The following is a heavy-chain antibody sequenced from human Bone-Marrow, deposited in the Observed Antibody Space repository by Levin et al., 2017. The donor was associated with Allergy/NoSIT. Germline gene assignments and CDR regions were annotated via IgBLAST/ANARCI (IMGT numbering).Heavy chain of an antibody. CDR2: IIGDGTST. V-gene: IGHV3-23*01. Sequence: GGSLRLSCAASGFTFRSFAMSWVRQAPGKGLEWVSLIIGDGTSTHYADSVGGRFTISRDNSKNTLYLDMTSLRAEDTAVFYCAKDATFSSAWGYFDSWGQGTLVTVSS. J-gene: IGHJ4*02. CDR3: AKDATFSSAWGYFDS. CDR1: GFTFRSFA. D-gene: IGHD3-22*01.